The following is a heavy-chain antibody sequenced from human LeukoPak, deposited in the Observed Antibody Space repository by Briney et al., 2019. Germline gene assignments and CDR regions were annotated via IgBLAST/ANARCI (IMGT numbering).Heavy chain of an antibody. V-gene: IGHV3-23*01. CDR1: GLTVSTFA. CDR2: IRGNGEP. D-gene: IGHD3-16*01. Sequence: GGSLRLSCAASGLTVSTFAMSWVRQGTARELEWVLSIRGNGEPYYADSVKGRFTLSSDSSRNTVYLQLNNLRVEDTAIYYCARASWVSSTDAVRWGQGTLVTVSS. CDR3: ARASWVSSTDAVR. J-gene: IGHJ4*02.